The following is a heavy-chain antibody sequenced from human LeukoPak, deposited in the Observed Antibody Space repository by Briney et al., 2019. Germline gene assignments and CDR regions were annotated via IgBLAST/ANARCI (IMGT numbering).Heavy chain of an antibody. CDR3: ARDVRPDY. D-gene: IGHD6-6*01. V-gene: IGHV3-7*04. Sequence: GGSLRLSCAASGFTFSSYWMSWVRQAPGEGLEWVANIKQDGTEKYYMDSVKGRFSISRDNAKNSLYLQMNALGAEDTAVHYCARDVRPDYWGQGTLVTVST. CDR2: IKQDGTEK. J-gene: IGHJ4*02. CDR1: GFTFSSYW.